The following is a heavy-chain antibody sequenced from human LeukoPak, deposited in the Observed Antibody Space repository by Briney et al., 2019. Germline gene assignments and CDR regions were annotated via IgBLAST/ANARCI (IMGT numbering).Heavy chain of an antibody. J-gene: IGHJ3*02. Sequence: SETLSLTCTVSGDSISGGYYYWSWIPQPAGKGREWNGRNSGSGSTNYNPSLNSRVPISVDTSKNQFSLKLSSVTAADTAVYFCARGPYSYDSSGAFDIWGQGTMVTVSS. CDR2: NSGSGST. CDR1: GDSISGGYYY. D-gene: IGHD3-22*01. CDR3: ARGPYSYDSSGAFDI. V-gene: IGHV4-61*02.